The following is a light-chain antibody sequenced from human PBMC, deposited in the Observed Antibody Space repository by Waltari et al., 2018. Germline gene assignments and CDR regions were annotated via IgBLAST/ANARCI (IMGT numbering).Light chain of an antibody. V-gene: IGKV1-8*01. CDR2: AAS. CDR1: QGISSY. CDR3: QQYYSYPIT. Sequence: AIRMTQSPSSFSASTGDRVTITCRASQGISSYLAWYQQKPGKAPKLLIYAASTLQSGVPSRFSGSGSGTDFTLTISCLQSEDFATYYCQQYYSYPITFGGGPRWRSN. J-gene: IGKJ4*01.